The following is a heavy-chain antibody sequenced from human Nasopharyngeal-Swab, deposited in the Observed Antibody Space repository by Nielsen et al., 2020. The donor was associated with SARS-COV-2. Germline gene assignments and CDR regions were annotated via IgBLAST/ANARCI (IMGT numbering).Heavy chain of an antibody. Sequence: GESLKISCAASGFTFSSYAMSWVRQAPGMGLEWVSIIYSGGSSTYYADSVKGRFTISRDNSKNTLYLQMNSLRAEDTAVYYCAKGDYGMDVWGQGTTVTVSS. J-gene: IGHJ6*02. V-gene: IGHV3-23*03. CDR2: IYSGGSST. CDR3: AKGDYGMDV. CDR1: GFTFSSYA.